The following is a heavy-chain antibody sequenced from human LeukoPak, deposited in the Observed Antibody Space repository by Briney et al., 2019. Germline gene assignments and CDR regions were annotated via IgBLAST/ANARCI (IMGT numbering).Heavy chain of an antibody. J-gene: IGHJ4*02. Sequence: QSGGSLRLSCAASGFTFSSYAMSWVRQAPGQGLEWVSGISGSGGGTYYADSVKGRFTISRDNSKNALYLQMNSLRAEDTAVYYCAKDPYGDYVRYFDYWGQGTLVTVSS. D-gene: IGHD4-17*01. CDR1: GFTFSSYA. V-gene: IGHV3-23*01. CDR3: AKDPYGDYVRYFDY. CDR2: ISGSGGGT.